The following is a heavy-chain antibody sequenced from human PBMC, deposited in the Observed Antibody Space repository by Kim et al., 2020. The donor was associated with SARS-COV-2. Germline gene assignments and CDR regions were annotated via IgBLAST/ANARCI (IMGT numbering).Heavy chain of an antibody. CDR3: VRGGGHGGDY. Sequence: GGSLRLSCAASGFTFSAYWMHWVRQAPGKGLVWVSRINSDGSATIYADSVKGRFTISRDNAKNTLYLQMNTLRAGDMAVYYCVRGGGHGGDYWGQGTLVTVSS. CDR2: INSDGSAT. D-gene: IGHD5-12*01. V-gene: IGHV3-74*01. CDR1: GFTFSAYW. J-gene: IGHJ4*02.